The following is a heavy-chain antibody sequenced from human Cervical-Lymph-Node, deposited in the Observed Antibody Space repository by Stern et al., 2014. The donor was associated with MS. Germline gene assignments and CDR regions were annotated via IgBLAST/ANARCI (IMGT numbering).Heavy chain of an antibody. Sequence: VQLVQSGAEVKKPGSSVKVSCKASGGTFNNYAFSWVRQDPGQGLEWMGGIIPIFGTANYAQNFQGRVTITADEFTSTAYMELSSLRSDDTAIYYCARDSDILFAMDVWGQGTTVTVSS. CDR1: GGTFNNYA. V-gene: IGHV1-69*01. D-gene: IGHD2-15*01. CDR3: ARDSDILFAMDV. CDR2: IIPIFGTA. J-gene: IGHJ6*02.